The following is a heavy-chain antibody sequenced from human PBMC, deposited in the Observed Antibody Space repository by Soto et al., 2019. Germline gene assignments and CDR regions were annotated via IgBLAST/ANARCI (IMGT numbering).Heavy chain of an antibody. CDR2: IYSGGST. CDR3: AREAAARRFDY. J-gene: IGHJ4*02. Sequence: PGGSLRLSCAASGFTVSSNYMSWVRQAPGKGLEWVSVIYSGGSTYYADSVKGRFTISRDNSKNTLYLQMNSLRAEDTAVYYCAREAAARRFDYWGQGTLVTVSS. V-gene: IGHV3-53*01. CDR1: GFTVSSNY. D-gene: IGHD6-6*01.